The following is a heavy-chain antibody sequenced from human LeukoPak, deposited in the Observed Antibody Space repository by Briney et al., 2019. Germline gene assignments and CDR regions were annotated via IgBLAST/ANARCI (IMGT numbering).Heavy chain of an antibody. CDR1: GGSISSSSYY. V-gene: IGHV4-39*01. Sequence: SETLSLTCTVSGGSISSSSYYWGWIRQPPGKGLEWIGSIYYSGSTYYNPSLRSRVTISVDTSKNQFSLKLSSVTTADTAVYYCARDYSEGDYYYNYYMDVWGKGTTVTISS. J-gene: IGHJ6*03. D-gene: IGHD3-10*01. CDR2: IYYSGST. CDR3: ARDYSEGDYYYNYYMDV.